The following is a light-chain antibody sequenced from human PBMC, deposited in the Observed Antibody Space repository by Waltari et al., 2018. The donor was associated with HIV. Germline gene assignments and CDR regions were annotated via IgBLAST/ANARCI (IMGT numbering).Light chain of an antibody. V-gene: IGLV2-11*01. CDR2: DVN. CDR3: CSYAGSYTYV. CDR1: SSDVGAYNY. Sequence: QSALTQPRSVSGSPGQSVTLSCTGTSSDVGAYNYVPWYQQHPGKAPKLMIYDVNKRPSGVPDRFSGSKSGNTASLTISGLQAEDEADYYCCSYAGSYTYVFGTGTKVTVL. J-gene: IGLJ1*01.